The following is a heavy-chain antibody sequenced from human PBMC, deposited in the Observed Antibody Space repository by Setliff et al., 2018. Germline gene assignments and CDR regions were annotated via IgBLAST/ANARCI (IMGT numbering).Heavy chain of an antibody. CDR2: IIPIFGTA. CDR3: AAQPLQWELLGFDY. D-gene: IGHD1-26*01. Sequence: SVKVSCKASGGTFSSYAISWVRQAPGQGLEWMGRIIPIFGTANYAQKFQGRVTMTEDTSTDTAYMELSSLRSEDTAVYYCAAQPLQWELLGFDYWGQGTLVTVPQ. J-gene: IGHJ4*02. CDR1: GGTFSSYA. V-gene: IGHV1-69*06.